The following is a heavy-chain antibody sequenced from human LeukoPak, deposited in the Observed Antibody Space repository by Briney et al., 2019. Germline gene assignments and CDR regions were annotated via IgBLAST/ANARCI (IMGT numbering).Heavy chain of an antibody. CDR3: ARDRVPGTSPKMGS. CDR1: GFIFSNYA. Sequence: GGSLRLSCAASGFIFSNYAMSWVRQTPGKGLEWVSVISASGHETFYTDSVKGRFTISRDNSINTVYLEMNSLGAEDTALYYCARDRVPGTSPKMGSWGQGTLVTVSS. V-gene: IGHV3-23*01. CDR2: ISASGHET. D-gene: IGHD1-1*01. J-gene: IGHJ5*02.